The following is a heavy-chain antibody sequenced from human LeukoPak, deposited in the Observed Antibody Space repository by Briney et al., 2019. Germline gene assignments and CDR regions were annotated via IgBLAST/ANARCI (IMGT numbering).Heavy chain of an antibody. CDR2: ISAYNGNT. V-gene: IGHV1-18*01. CDR1: GYTFTSYG. D-gene: IGHD7-27*01. J-gene: IGHJ3*02. Sequence: GASVKVSCKASGYTFTSYGISWVRQAPGQGLEWMGWISAYNGNTNYAQKLQGRATMTTDTSTSTAYMELRSLRSDDTAVYYCASGLGLGIAAAFDIWGQGTMVTVSS. CDR3: ASGLGLGIAAAFDI.